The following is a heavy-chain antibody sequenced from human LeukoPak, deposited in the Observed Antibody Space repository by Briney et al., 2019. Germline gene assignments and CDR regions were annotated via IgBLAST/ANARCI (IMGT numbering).Heavy chain of an antibody. Sequence: GGSLRLSCAASRFTFSNYLMTWVRQAPGKGLEWVADIKADGSEKYYVDSVKGRFTISRDNANNSLYLQMNNLRAEDTAVYYCARLPRYYYGSGNGQNWFDPWGQGILVTVSS. J-gene: IGHJ5*02. CDR3: ARLPRYYYGSGNGQNWFDP. CDR2: IKADGSEK. V-gene: IGHV3-7*01. CDR1: RFTFSNYL. D-gene: IGHD3-10*01.